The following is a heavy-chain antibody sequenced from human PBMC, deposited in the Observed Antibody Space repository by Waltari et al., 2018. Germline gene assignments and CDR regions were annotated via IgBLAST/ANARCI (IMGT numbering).Heavy chain of an antibody. CDR2: IYYSGST. Sequence: QLQLQESGPGLVKPSETLSLTCTVSGGSISSSSYYWGWIRQPPGTGLEWIGSIYYSGSTYYNPSLKSRVTISVDTSKNQFSLKLSSVTAADTAVYYCARVGRVFCSSTSCYIEEYFQHWGQGTLVTVSS. J-gene: IGHJ1*01. V-gene: IGHV4-39*01. CDR1: GGSISSSSYY. CDR3: ARVGRVFCSSTSCYIEEYFQH. D-gene: IGHD2-2*02.